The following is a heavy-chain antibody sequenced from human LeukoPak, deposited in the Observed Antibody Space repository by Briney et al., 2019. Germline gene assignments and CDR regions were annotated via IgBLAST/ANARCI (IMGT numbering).Heavy chain of an antibody. V-gene: IGHV1-69*13. Sequence: SVKVSCKASGGTFSSYAISWVRQAPGQGLEWMGGIIPIFGTASYAQKFQGRVTITADESTSTAYMELSSLRSEDTAVYYCATPRGDIVVVPAAKAFDIWGQGTMVTVSS. J-gene: IGHJ3*02. D-gene: IGHD2-2*01. CDR1: GGTFSSYA. CDR2: IIPIFGTA. CDR3: ATPRGDIVVVPAAKAFDI.